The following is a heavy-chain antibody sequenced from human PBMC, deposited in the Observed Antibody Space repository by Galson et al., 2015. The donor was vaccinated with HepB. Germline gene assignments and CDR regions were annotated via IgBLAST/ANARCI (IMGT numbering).Heavy chain of an antibody. J-gene: IGHJ3*02. CDR1: GFTVSSNY. D-gene: IGHD2-2*01. CDR2: IYSGGST. CDR3: AKGVVPASYAFDI. V-gene: IGHV3-53*05. Sequence: SLRLSCAASGFTVSSNYMSWVRQAPGKGLEWVSVIYSGGSTYYADSVKGRFTISRDNSKNTLYLQMNSLRAEDTAVYYCAKGVVPASYAFDIWGQGTMVTVSS.